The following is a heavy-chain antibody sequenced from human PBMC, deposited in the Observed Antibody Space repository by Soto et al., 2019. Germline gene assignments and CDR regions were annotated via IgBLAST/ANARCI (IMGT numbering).Heavy chain of an antibody. J-gene: IGHJ6*02. CDR1: GYTFTSYD. CDR2: MNPNSGNT. CDR3: ARGEICGSCYSGMDV. D-gene: IGHD2-15*01. Sequence: ASVKVSCKASGYTFTSYDINWVRQATGQGLEWMGWMNPNSGNTGYAQRFQGRVTMTRNTSISTAYMELSSLRSEDTAVYYCARGEICGSCYSGMDVWGQGTTVTVSS. V-gene: IGHV1-8*01.